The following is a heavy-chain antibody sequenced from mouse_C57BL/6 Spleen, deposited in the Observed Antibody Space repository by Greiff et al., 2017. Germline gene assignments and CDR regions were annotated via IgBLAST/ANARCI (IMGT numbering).Heavy chain of an antibody. CDR3: TAIYYDYDY. V-gene: IGHV6-3*01. Sequence: EVQRVESGGGLVQPGGSMKLSCVASGFTFSNYWMNWVRQSPEKGLEWGAQVRLKSDNYATHYAETVKGRFTISRDDSKSSVYLQMNNLRAEDTGIYYCTAIYYDYDYWGQGTTLTVSS. J-gene: IGHJ2*01. D-gene: IGHD2-4*01. CDR2: VRLKSDNYAT. CDR1: GFTFSNYW.